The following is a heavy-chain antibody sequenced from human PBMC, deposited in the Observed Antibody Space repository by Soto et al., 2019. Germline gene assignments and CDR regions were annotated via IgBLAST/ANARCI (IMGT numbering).Heavy chain of an antibody. CDR2: IYPGDSDT. CDR3: ARCTLSYYDILTGYYTPGWFDT. J-gene: IGHJ5*02. CDR1: GYSFTSYW. D-gene: IGHD3-9*01. Sequence: GESLKISCKGSGYSFTSYWIGWVRQMPGKGLEWMGIIYPGDSDTRYSPSFQGQVTISADKSISTAYLQWSSLKASDTAMYYCARCTLSYYDILTGYYTPGWFDTWGQGTLVTVSS. V-gene: IGHV5-51*01.